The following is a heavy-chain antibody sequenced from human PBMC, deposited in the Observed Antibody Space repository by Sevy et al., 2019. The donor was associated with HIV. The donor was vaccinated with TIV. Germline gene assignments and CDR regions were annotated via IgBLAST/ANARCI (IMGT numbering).Heavy chain of an antibody. D-gene: IGHD3-10*01. CDR2: ISGSGGST. J-gene: IGHJ5*02. CDR3: AKVVYGSGSYYRRLDP. V-gene: IGHV3-23*01. Sequence: GGSLRLSCAASGFSFSSYAMSWVSQAPGKGLESVSAISGSGGSTYYADSVKGRFTISRDNSKNTLYLQMNSLRAEDTAVYYCAKVVYGSGSYYRRLDPWGQGSLVTVSS. CDR1: GFSFSSYA.